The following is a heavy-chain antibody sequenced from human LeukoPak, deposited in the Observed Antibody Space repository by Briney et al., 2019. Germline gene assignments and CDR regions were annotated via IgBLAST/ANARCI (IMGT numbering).Heavy chain of an antibody. D-gene: IGHD3-16*01. CDR3: ARGKFDFDY. Sequence: GGTLRLSCGASGFTFSSHGMNWVRQAPGKGLEWVSGISPSGGITYYTDSVKGRFTISRDNSKNTVSLQMNSLRAEDTAVYYCARGKFDFDYWGQGTLVTVSS. V-gene: IGHV3-23*01. J-gene: IGHJ4*02. CDR1: GFTFSSHG. CDR2: ISPSGGIT.